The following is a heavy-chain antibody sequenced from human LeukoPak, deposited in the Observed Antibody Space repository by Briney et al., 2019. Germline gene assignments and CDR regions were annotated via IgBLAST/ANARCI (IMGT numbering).Heavy chain of an antibody. CDR2: SGTRSGTK. CDR3: LLQMTYGELSDPDF. V-gene: IGHV3-21*01. J-gene: IGHJ4*02. D-gene: IGHD3-16*02. Sequence: NPGGSLRLSCAASGFTLSSLAMHWVRQAPGKGLEWVSSSGTRSGTKYYADSVMGRSTISRDSAMNSVSLQINSLRAEDTAVYYCLLQMTYGELSDPDFGGQGTLVTVSS. CDR1: GFTLSSLA.